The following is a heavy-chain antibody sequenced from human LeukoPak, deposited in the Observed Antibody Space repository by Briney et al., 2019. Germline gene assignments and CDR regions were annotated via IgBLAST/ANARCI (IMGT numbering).Heavy chain of an antibody. D-gene: IGHD5-18*01. CDR3: ARDLGYSYEYYFDY. V-gene: IGHV4-59*11. Sequence: SGTLSLTCTVSGGTISRHYWSWIREPPGKGLEWIWYIYYSGSTNYNLSLKSRVTISVDTSKNPFTLRLSSVTAADTAVYYCARDLGYSYEYYFDYWGQGTLVTVSS. J-gene: IGHJ4*02. CDR1: GGTISRHY. CDR2: IYYSGST.